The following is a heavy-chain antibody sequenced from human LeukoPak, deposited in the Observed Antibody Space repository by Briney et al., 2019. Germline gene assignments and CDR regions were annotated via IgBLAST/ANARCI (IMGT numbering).Heavy chain of an antibody. CDR2: INPNSGGT. D-gene: IGHD3-3*01. J-gene: IGHJ4*02. CDR1: GYTFTGYY. Sequence: ASVKVSCKASGYTFTGYYMHWVRQAPGQGLEWMGWINPNSGGTNYAQKFQGRVTMTRDTSISTAYMELSRLRSDDTAMYYCARAHNYDFWSGYTGPFDYWGQGTLVTVSS. V-gene: IGHV1-2*02. CDR3: ARAHNYDFWSGYTGPFDY.